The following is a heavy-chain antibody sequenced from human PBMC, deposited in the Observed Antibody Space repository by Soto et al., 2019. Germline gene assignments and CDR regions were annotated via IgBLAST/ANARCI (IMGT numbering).Heavy chain of an antibody. CDR3: AKVRYSSPMGYYYGIYV. CDR1: RVAFSKFI. J-gene: IGHJ6*02. CDR2: IITIFGTA. Sequence: QAQLEQSGGEVKKPGSSVRVSCTASRVAFSKFIVTWVRQAPGLGLEWVGGIITIFGTANYAQKFQGRVTITADDSTSASDMEVHNLRSEDTAVYYCAKVRYSSPMGYYYGIYVWGQGTTGTDSS. D-gene: IGHD6-19*01. V-gene: IGHV1-69*01.